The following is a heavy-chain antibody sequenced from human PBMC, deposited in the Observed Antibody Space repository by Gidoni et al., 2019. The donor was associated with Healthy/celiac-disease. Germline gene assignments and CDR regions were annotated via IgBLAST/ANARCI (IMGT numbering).Heavy chain of an antibody. J-gene: IGHJ4*02. Sequence: QVQLVQSGAEVKKPGASVKVSCKASGYTFTGYYMHWVRQAPGQGLEWMGWINPNSGGKKYAQKFQGRVTMTRDTSISTAYMELSRLRSDDTAVYYCAREYYDSSGYSNFDYWGQGTLVTVSS. CDR3: AREYYDSSGYSNFDY. V-gene: IGHV1-2*02. CDR1: GYTFTGYY. CDR2: INPNSGGK. D-gene: IGHD3-22*01.